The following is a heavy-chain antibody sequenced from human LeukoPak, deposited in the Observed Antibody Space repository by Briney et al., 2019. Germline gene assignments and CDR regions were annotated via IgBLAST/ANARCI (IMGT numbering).Heavy chain of an antibody. CDR1: GFTVSSNH. J-gene: IGHJ4*02. CDR2: IYSGGST. CDR3: TRALKYNSGYDWGGDY. V-gene: IGHV3-53*01. Sequence: PGGSLRLSCEASGFTVSSNHMSWVRQAPGKGLEWVSVIYSGGSTYYADSVKGRFTVSRGDSKNTLYLQMNSLRAEDTAVYYCTRALKYNSGYDWGGDYWGQGTLVTVSS. D-gene: IGHD5-12*01.